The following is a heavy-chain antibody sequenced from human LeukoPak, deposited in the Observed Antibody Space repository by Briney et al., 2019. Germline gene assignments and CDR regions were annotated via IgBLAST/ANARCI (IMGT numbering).Heavy chain of an antibody. D-gene: IGHD4-23*01. V-gene: IGHV1-8*01. J-gene: IGHJ5*02. CDR1: GYTFTSYD. CDR2: MSPNSDNT. CDR3: ARDYGGSSGWFDP. Sequence: ASVKVSCKASGYTFTSYDINWVRQATGQGLEWMGWMSPNSDNTGYAQKFQGRVTFTRDTSISTAYMELRSLTSEDTAAYYCARDYGGSSGWFDPWGQGTLVTASS.